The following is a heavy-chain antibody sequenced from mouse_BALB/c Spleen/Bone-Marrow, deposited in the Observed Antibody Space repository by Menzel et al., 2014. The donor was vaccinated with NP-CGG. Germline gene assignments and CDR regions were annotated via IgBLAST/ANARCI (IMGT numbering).Heavy chain of an antibody. V-gene: IGHV3-2*02. J-gene: IGHJ4*01. D-gene: IGHD2-1*01. Sequence: VQLQQSGPGLVKPSQSLSLTCTVTGYSITSDYAWNWVRQFPGNKLEWMGYISYSGITGYNPSLKSRISIIRDTSKNQFFLQLSSVTTEDTATYFCARDYGNSDLYYYAMDYWGQGTSVTVSS. CDR3: ARDYGNSDLYYYAMDY. CDR1: GYSITSDYA. CDR2: ISYSGIT.